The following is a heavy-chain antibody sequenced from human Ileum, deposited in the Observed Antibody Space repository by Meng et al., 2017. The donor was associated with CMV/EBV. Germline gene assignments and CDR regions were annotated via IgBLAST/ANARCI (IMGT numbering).Heavy chain of an antibody. V-gene: IGHV6-1*02. CDR1: GDSVSSYDAA. J-gene: IGHJ5*02. CDR2: TYYRSKWYN. D-gene: IGHD4-23*01. CDR3: ARGWQLGP. Sequence: QVQLLQSGPWMGTPSQTLSCTCVLSGDSVSSYDAACNWLRQSPSRGREWLGRTYYRSKWYNEYAVSVKSRITINPDTSKNQFSLQLNSVTPEDTAVYYCARGWQLGPWGQGTLVTVSS.